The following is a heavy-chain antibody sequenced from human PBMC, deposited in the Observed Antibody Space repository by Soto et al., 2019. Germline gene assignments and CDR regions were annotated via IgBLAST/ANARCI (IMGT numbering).Heavy chain of an antibody. Sequence: EVQLVESGGGLIQPGGSLRLSCAGSGYSFSDYWMHWVRQVPGKGLVWVSRLNPDASTTSYADSVKGRFTISRDNAKNTLYLQMNSLRAEDTAVYYCSRDTFGEKDSWGQGTLVTVSS. V-gene: IGHV3-74*01. CDR2: LNPDASTT. CDR3: SRDTFGEKDS. CDR1: GYSFSDYW. D-gene: IGHD3-10*01. J-gene: IGHJ4*02.